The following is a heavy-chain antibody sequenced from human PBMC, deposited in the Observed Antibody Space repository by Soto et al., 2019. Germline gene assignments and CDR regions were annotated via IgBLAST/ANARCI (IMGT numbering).Heavy chain of an antibody. D-gene: IGHD6-19*01. CDR2: TYYRSKWYN. J-gene: IGHJ5*02. CDR1: GDRVSSNRAA. V-gene: IGHV6-1*01. CDR3: ARGAGSGWYRNWFDP. Sequence: QTPSLTCAISGDRVSSNRAALKLIRHSPSGGLEWLGRTYYRSKWYNDYAVSVKSRITINPDTSKNQFSLQLNSVTPEDTAVYYCARGAGSGWYRNWFDPWGQGTLVTVSS.